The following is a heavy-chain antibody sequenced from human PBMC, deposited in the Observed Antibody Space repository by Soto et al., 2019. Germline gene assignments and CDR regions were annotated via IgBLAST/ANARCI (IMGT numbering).Heavy chain of an antibody. J-gene: IGHJ3*02. V-gene: IGHV3-9*01. CDR2: ISWNSGSI. CDR1: GFTVDNYA. CDR3: AKDLQGIVATSVSAFDI. D-gene: IGHD5-12*01. Sequence: GGSLRLSCAASGFTVDNYAIHWVRQAPGKGLEWVSGISWNSGSIGYADSVKGRSTISRDNAKNSLYLQMNSLRAEDTALYYCAKDLQGIVATSVSAFDIWGQGTMVTVSS.